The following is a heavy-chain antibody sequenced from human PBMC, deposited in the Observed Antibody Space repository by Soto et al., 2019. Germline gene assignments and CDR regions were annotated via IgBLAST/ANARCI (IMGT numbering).Heavy chain of an antibody. J-gene: IGHJ6*02. V-gene: IGHV1-69*08. Sequence: QVQLVQSGAEVKKPGSSVKVSGKASGGTFSRYSITWVRQAPGHGLEWIGRINPLLGIASYAQKFQRRVTITADEATSKAYMELSSLRSDDTAGYYCAREDRDRETGLVPAAIDGMDVWGQGTTVTVSS. D-gene: IGHD2-2*01. CDR3: AREDRDRETGLVPAAIDGMDV. CDR1: GGTFSRYS. CDR2: INPLLGIA.